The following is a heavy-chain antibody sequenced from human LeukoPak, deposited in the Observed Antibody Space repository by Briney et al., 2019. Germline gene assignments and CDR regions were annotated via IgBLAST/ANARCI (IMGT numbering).Heavy chain of an antibody. Sequence: PGGSLRLSCAASGFTVSSNYMSWVRQAPGKGLEWVSVIYSGGSTYYADSVKGRFTISRDNSKNTLYLQMNSLRAGDTAVYYCARVDSSSCFDPWGQGTLVTVSS. V-gene: IGHV3-53*01. D-gene: IGHD6-13*01. J-gene: IGHJ5*02. CDR2: IYSGGST. CDR3: ARVDSSSCFDP. CDR1: GFTVSSNY.